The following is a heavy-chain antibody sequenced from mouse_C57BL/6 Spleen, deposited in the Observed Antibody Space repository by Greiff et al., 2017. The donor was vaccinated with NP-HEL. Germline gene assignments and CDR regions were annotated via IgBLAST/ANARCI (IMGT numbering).Heavy chain of an antibody. V-gene: IGHV5-17*01. CDR1: GFTFSDYG. CDR3: AVYYSNYWFAY. CDR2: ISSGSSTI. D-gene: IGHD2-5*01. Sequence: EVQLQESGGGLVKPGGSLKLSCAASGFTFSDYGLHWFRQAPEKGLEWVAYISSGSSTIYYADTVKGRFTISRDNAKNTLFLQMTSLRSEDTAMYYCAVYYSNYWFAYWGQGTLVTVSA. J-gene: IGHJ3*01.